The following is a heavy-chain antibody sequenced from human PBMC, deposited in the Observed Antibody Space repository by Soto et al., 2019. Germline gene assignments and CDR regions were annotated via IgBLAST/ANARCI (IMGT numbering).Heavy chain of an antibody. Sequence: QVQLQESGPGLVKPSQTLSLTCSVSGDSISSGDYYWSWIRQPPGKGLEWIGHIHYGGSTYYNPSMKSRVSMSVDTSKNQFSLKLSFVTAADTAVYYCARESGPGSYDWFDPWGQGTLVTVSS. CDR1: GDSISSGDYY. V-gene: IGHV4-30-4*01. D-gene: IGHD3-10*01. J-gene: IGHJ5*02. CDR3: ARESGPGSYDWFDP. CDR2: IHYGGST.